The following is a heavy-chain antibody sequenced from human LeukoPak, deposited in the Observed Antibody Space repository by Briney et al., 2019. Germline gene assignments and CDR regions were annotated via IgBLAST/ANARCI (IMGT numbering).Heavy chain of an antibody. CDR1: GGTFSSYA. D-gene: IGHD2-15*01. V-gene: IGHV1-69*13. CDR2: IIPIFGTA. Sequence: GASVKVSCKASGGTFSSYAISWVRQAPGQGLEWMGGIIPIFGTANYAQNFQGRATITADESTSTAYMELSSLRSEDTAVYYCARGYCSGGSCYSSDYWGQGTLVTVSS. J-gene: IGHJ4*02. CDR3: ARGYCSGGSCYSSDY.